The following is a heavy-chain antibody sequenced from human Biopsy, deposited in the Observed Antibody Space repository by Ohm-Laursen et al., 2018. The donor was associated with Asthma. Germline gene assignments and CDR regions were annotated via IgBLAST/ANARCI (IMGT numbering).Heavy chain of an antibody. J-gene: IGHJ3*02. Sequence: ASVKVSCKASGYTFIHYAIHWVRQAPGQRLEWMGWINAGNGNTKYSQKFQGRVTITRDTSASTAYMDLRSLRSEDTAVYYCARTYYDFLTGQVNDAFAMWGQGTMVTVSS. CDR1: GYTFIHYA. CDR3: ARTYYDFLTGQVNDAFAM. D-gene: IGHD3-9*01. V-gene: IGHV1-3*01. CDR2: INAGNGNT.